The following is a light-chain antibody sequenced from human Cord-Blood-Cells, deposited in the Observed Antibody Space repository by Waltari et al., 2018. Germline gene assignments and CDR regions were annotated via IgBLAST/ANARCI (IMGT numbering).Light chain of an antibody. V-gene: IGKV3-11*01. CDR1: QSVSSY. Sequence: EIVLTQSSATLSLSPGERATLSYRASQSVSSYLAWYQQKPGQAPRLLLYDASNRATGIPARFSGSGSGTDFTLTISSLEPEDFAVYYCQQRSNWPRTFGQGTKLEIK. J-gene: IGKJ2*01. CDR3: QQRSNWPRT. CDR2: DAS.